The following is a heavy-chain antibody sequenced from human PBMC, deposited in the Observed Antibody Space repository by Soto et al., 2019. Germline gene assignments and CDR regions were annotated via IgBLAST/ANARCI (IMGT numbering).Heavy chain of an antibody. Sequence: GGSLRLSCAASGFTFSSYAMSWVRQAPGKGLEWVSAISGSGGSTYYADSVKGRFTISRDNSKNTLYLQMNSLRAEDTAVYYCASGYSSSWYDYYYGMDVWGQGTTVTVSS. CDR3: ASGYSSSWYDYYYGMDV. J-gene: IGHJ6*02. V-gene: IGHV3-23*01. CDR2: ISGSGGST. CDR1: GFTFSSYA. D-gene: IGHD6-13*01.